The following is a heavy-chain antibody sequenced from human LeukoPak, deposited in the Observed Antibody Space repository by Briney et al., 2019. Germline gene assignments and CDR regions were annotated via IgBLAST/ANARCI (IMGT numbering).Heavy chain of an antibody. CDR3: ARGKGYFDY. V-gene: IGHV4-59*01. CDR2: IYYSGST. CDR1: GGSISPYY. Sequence: PSETLSLTFTVSGGSISPYYWSWIRQPPAKGLEWLGYIYYSGSTNYHPTVKNRVTISVDTTKKQFSLKLSSVTAADTAVYYCARGKGYFDYWGQGTLVTVSS. J-gene: IGHJ4*02.